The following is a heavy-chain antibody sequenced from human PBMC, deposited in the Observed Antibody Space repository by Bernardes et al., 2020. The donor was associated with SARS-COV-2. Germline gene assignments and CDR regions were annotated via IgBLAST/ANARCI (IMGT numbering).Heavy chain of an antibody. CDR3: AKAGYYDSSGYYRLNAFDI. D-gene: IGHD3-22*01. Sequence: GGSLRLSCVASGFSFSSYGMHWVRQALGKGLEWVQVISYDGRDKYYPDSVKGRFTISRDNSKNTLYLQMNSLRAEDTAVYYCAKAGYYDSSGYYRLNAFDIWGQGTMVTVSS. CDR1: GFSFSSYG. CDR2: ISYDGRDK. V-gene: IGHV3-30*18. J-gene: IGHJ3*02.